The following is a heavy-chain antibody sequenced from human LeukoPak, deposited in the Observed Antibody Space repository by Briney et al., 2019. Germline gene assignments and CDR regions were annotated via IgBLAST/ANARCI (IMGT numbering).Heavy chain of an antibody. V-gene: IGHV1-2*02. D-gene: IGHD5-18*01. CDR2: INQNSGGT. CDR1: GYTFTGYY. Sequence: ASVRVSCKASGYTFTGYYIHWVRQAPGQGVQWMGWINQNSGGTNYGQIFQGRVTMTRDTSISTAYMELSRLRSDDTAVYYCARGEIGYGGYWGQGTLVTVSS. J-gene: IGHJ1*01. CDR3: ARGEIGYGGY.